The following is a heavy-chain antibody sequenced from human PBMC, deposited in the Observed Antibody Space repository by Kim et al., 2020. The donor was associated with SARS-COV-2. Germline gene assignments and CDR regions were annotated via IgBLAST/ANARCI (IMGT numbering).Heavy chain of an antibody. V-gene: IGHV6-1*01. CDR3: TRGVAASGNDY. J-gene: IGHJ4*02. CDR2: N. D-gene: IGHD1-26*01. Sequence: NDYAVSLKSRITINPETSKNQFSLQLNSVTPDDTAIYFCTRGVAASGNDYWGQGTLVTVSS.